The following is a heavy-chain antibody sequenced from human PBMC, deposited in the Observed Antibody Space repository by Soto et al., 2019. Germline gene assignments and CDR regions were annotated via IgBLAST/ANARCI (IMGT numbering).Heavy chain of an antibody. D-gene: IGHD3-3*01. CDR2: INPNTGVT. CDR3: AKIYTWNEWQGGSDY. CDR1: GYSFAAYY. V-gene: IGHV1-2*02. J-gene: IGHJ4*02. Sequence: QVHLEQSGAEVKKAGASVKISCKASGYSFAAYYINWVRQVSGQGLEWMGWINPNTGVTDYAQKFQGRVTLTRDTSIKTAYLELTSLRSDDTAVYYCAKIYTWNEWQGGSDYWGQGILLTVSS.